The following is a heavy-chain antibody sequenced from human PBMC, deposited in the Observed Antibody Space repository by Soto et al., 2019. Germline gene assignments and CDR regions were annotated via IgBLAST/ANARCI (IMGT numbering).Heavy chain of an antibody. CDR1: GFIFSDSV. Sequence: EVQLVESGGGLVQPGNSLQLSCAASGFIFSDSVIHWVRQAPGKGLEWVGRIRSKVNSYATAYTASVNGRFAISRDDSRDTAYLQMNSLQVEDTALYYFTRGGSNTWSFDPWGQGTLVIVSS. CDR3: TRGGSNTWSFDP. J-gene: IGHJ5*02. V-gene: IGHV3-73*01. D-gene: IGHD1-1*01. CDR2: IRSKVNSYAT.